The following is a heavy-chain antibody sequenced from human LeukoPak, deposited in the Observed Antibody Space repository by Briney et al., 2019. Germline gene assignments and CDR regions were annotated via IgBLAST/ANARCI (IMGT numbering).Heavy chain of an antibody. D-gene: IGHD4-23*01. Sequence: GGSLRLSCAASGFTFSSYSMNWVRQAPGKGLEWVSSISSSSSYIYYADSMKGRFTISRDNSKNTLYLQMNSLRAEDTAVYYCAKTGNSYFDYWGQGTLVTVSS. J-gene: IGHJ4*02. V-gene: IGHV3-21*01. CDR3: AKTGNSYFDY. CDR2: ISSSSSYI. CDR1: GFTFSSYS.